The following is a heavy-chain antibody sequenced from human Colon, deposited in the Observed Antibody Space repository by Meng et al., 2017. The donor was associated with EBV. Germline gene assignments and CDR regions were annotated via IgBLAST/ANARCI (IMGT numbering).Heavy chain of an antibody. V-gene: IGHV4-30-4*01. CDR2: IHHSGSA. D-gene: IGHD2-21*01. Sequence: QVRRTEAGPGLVEPSQTLSLTCTVSGGSMSSGNYYWSWIRQPPGKGLEWIGYIHHSGSAYYNPSLKSRVSISVDTSKNQFSLNLNSMTAADTAVYYCASFDHIPRRNYFDYWGQGTLVTVSS. J-gene: IGHJ4*02. CDR1: GGSMSSGNYY. CDR3: ASFDHIPRRNYFDY.